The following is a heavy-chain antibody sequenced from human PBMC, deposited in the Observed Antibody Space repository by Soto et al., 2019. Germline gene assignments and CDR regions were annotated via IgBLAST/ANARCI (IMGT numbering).Heavy chain of an antibody. D-gene: IGHD4-4*01. Sequence: EIQLLESGGGLVEPGGSLTLSCAASGFTFYDYGMNWVRQAPGKGLEWVSSISGSSRRTDYADSVKGRFVISRDNSKAMVYLEMNRLRAAATAVYYCAKDFSSKGWMGLNAPSDSWGQGILVSVSS. CDR3: AKDFSSKGWMGLNAPSDS. J-gene: IGHJ4*02. CDR1: GFTFYDYG. CDR2: ISGSSRRT. V-gene: IGHV3-23*01.